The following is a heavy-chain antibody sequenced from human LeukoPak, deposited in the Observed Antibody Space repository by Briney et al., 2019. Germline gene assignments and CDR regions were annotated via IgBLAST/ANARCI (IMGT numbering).Heavy chain of an antibody. CDR2: ISSGSSYI. V-gene: IGHV3-21*01. CDR1: GFTFNTYN. Sequence: GGSLRLSCAASGFTFNTYNMNWVRQAPGKGLEWISAISSGSSYIYYANSVKGRFTVSRDNAMNSLLLQMNSLTAEDTAVYYCARETPEGPYNWFDPWGQGTLVTVSS. J-gene: IGHJ5*02. CDR3: ARETPEGPYNWFDP.